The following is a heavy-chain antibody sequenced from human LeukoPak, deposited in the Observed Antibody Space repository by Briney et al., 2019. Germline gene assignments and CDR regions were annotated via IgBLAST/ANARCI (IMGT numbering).Heavy chain of an antibody. CDR2: ISSSSSYI. J-gene: IGHJ4*02. CDR1: GFTFSSYS. Sequence: GGSLRLSCAAPGFTFSSYSMNWVRQAPGKGLEWVSSISSSSSYIYYADSVKGRFTISRDNAKNSLYLQMNSLRAEDTAVYYCARDRGELPRHGSDYWGQGTLVTVSS. V-gene: IGHV3-21*01. D-gene: IGHD1-26*01. CDR3: ARDRGELPRHGSDY.